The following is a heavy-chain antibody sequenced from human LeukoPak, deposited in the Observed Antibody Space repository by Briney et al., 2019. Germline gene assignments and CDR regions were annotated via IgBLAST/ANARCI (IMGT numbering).Heavy chain of an antibody. J-gene: IGHJ6*02. D-gene: IGHD3-16*01. Sequence: PGGSLRLSCAASGFTFSSYWMNWARQAPGKGLEWVASINHNGNVNYYVDSVKGRFTISRDNAKNSLYLHMSNLRAEDTAVYSCARGGGLDVWGQGATVTVSS. CDR3: ARGGGLDV. CDR2: INHNGNVN. V-gene: IGHV3-7*03. CDR1: GFTFSSYW.